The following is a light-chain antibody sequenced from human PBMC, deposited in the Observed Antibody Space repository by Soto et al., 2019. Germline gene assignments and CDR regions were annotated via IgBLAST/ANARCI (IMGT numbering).Light chain of an antibody. J-gene: IGLJ1*01. CDR1: TSNIGAGYD. V-gene: IGLV1-40*01. CDR2: GNS. CDR3: QSYDSSLSGLV. Sequence: QSVLTQPPSVSGAPGQRVTISCTGITSNIGAGYDVNWYQQLPGTAPKLLIYGNSSRPSGVPDRFSGSKSGTSASLAITGLQAEDEADYYCQSYDSSLSGLVFGTGTKLTVL.